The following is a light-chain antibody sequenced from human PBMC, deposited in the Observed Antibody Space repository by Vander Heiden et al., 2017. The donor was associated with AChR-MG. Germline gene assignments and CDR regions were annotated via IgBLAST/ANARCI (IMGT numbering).Light chain of an antibody. Sequence: DIPMAQSPSSLSASVGDRVTITCRASQTIHNYLNWYHQKPGRAPKLLIYDATTLQSGVPSRFSGSGSGTDFTLTVSSLQREDFGRFFCQQTDSPPLTFGGGTNVEIK. CDR2: DAT. CDR3: QQTDSPPLT. CDR1: QTIHNY. V-gene: IGKV1-39*01. J-gene: IGKJ4*01.